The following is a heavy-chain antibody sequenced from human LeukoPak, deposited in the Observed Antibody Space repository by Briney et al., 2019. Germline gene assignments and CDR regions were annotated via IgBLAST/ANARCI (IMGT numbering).Heavy chain of an antibody. CDR3: ARKPDAFDL. J-gene: IGHJ3*01. Sequence: GGSLRLSCVASGFTFTSYAMHWVRQAPGKGLEWVTVISYDGSIKYYADSVKGRFTISRDISKNTLYLQMNSLRAEDTAVYYCARKPDAFDLWGQGKMVTVSS. V-gene: IGHV3-30-3*01. CDR2: ISYDGSIK. CDR1: GFTFTSYA.